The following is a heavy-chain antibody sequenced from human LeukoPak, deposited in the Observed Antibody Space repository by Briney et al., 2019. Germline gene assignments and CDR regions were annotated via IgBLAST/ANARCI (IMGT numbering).Heavy chain of an antibody. CDR1: GFTFDDYG. V-gene: IGHV3-20*04. CDR2: INWNGGST. J-gene: IGHJ3*02. Sequence: RAGGSLRLSCAASGFTFDDYGMSWVRQAPGKGLEWVSGINWNGGSTGYADSVKGRFTISRDNAKNSLYLQMNSLRAEDTALYYCARDRLAVADSDAFDIWGQGTMVTVSS. D-gene: IGHD6-19*01. CDR3: ARDRLAVADSDAFDI.